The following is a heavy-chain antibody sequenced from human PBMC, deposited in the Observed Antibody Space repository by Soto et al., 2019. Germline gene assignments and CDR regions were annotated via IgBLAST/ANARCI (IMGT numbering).Heavy chain of an antibody. J-gene: IGHJ4*02. Sequence: GESLKISCKGVGYKFGSAWVGWVRQMPGKGLEWMGIIKPGTSDIRYSPSCRGHVTISADEAVSTAYLQWSSLKASDTAMYYCARQLSHICDSWGQGTLVTVSS. CDR2: IKPGTSDI. CDR3: ARQLSHICDS. CDR1: GYKFGSAW. D-gene: IGHD3-3*02. V-gene: IGHV5-51*01.